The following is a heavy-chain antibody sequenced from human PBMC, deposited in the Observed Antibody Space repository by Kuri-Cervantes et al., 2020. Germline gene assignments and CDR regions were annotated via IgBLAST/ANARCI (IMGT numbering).Heavy chain of an antibody. V-gene: IGHV1-2*02. D-gene: IGHD2-21*02. CDR2: INPNSGGT. J-gene: IGHJ6*02. Sequence: ASVKVSCKASGYTFTGYYMHWVRQAPGQGLEWMGWINPNSGGTNYAQKFQGRVTMTRDTSISTAYMELSRLRSDDTAVYYCARLCGGDCYSMGGYYYYGMDVWGQGTTVTVSS. CDR1: GYTFTGYY. CDR3: ARLCGGDCYSMGGYYYYGMDV.